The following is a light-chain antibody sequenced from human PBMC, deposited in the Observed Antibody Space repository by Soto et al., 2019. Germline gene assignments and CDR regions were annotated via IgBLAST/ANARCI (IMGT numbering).Light chain of an antibody. CDR2: DAS. Sequence: EIVLTQSPATLSLSPGERATLSGRASQSVSRYLAWYQQKPGQAPRLLIYDASNRATGIPARFSGSGSGTEFTLTISGLQSEDFAIYYCQQYNKWPLITFGQGTRLEIK. V-gene: IGKV3-11*01. CDR3: QQYNKWPLIT. J-gene: IGKJ5*01. CDR1: QSVSRY.